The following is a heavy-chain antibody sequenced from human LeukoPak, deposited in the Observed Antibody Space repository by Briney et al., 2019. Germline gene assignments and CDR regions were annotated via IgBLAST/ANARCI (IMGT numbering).Heavy chain of an antibody. J-gene: IGHJ4*02. CDR3: ARGRGLPGPLDY. CDR2: ISSSSSHI. CDR1: GFTFSTYS. D-gene: IGHD3-10*01. V-gene: IGHV3-21*01. Sequence: GGSLRLSCAGTGFTFSTYSMNWVRQAPGKGLEWVSSISSSSSHIYYADSVKGRFTISRDNARNSLYLQMNSLRAEDTAVYYCARGRGLPGPLDYWGQGTLVTVSS.